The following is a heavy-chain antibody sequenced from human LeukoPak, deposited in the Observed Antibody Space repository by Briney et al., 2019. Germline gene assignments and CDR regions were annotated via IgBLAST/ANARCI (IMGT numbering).Heavy chain of an antibody. V-gene: IGHV4-59*01. CDR1: GGSISSYY. Sequence: SETLSLTCTVSGGSISSYYWSWIRQPPGKGLEWIGYIYYSGSTNYNPSLKSRVTISVDTSKNQFSLKLSSVTAADTAVYYCARAPRPFWTTVTNNWFDPWGQGTLVTVSS. D-gene: IGHD4-17*01. J-gene: IGHJ5*02. CDR3: ARAPRPFWTTVTNNWFDP. CDR2: IYYSGST.